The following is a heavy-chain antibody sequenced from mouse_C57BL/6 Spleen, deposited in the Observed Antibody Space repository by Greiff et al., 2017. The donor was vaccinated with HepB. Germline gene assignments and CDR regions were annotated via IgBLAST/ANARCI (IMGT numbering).Heavy chain of an antibody. CDR2: IYPRSGNT. CDR1: GYTFTSYG. CDR3: ARRDYYGSSYRYYFDY. J-gene: IGHJ2*01. Sequence: QVQLKESGAELARPGASVKLSCKASGYTFTSYGISWVKQRTGQGLEWIGEIYPRSGNTYYNEKFKGKATLTADKSSSTAYMELRSLTSEDSAVYFCARRDYYGSSYRYYFDYWGQGTTLTVSS. V-gene: IGHV1-81*01. D-gene: IGHD1-1*01.